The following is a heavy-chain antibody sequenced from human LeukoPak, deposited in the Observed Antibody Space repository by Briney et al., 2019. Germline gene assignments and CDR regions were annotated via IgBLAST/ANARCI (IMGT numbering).Heavy chain of an antibody. J-gene: IGHJ4*02. V-gene: IGHV4-61*02. D-gene: IGHD2-2*01. CDR1: GGSISSGSYY. CDR3: ARVGGYCSSTSCYVY. Sequence: SETLSLTCTVSGGSISSGSYYWSCIRQPAGKGLECIGRIYTSGSTNYNPSLKSRVTISVDTSKNQFSLKLSSVTAADTAVYHCARVGGYCSSTSCYVYWGQGTLVTVSS. CDR2: IYTSGST.